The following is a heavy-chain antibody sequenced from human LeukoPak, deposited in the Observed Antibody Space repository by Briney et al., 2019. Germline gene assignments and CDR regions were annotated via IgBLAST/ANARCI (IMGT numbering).Heavy chain of an antibody. J-gene: IGHJ3*02. CDR3: ARVQSGAFDM. CDR1: GYTLNSYY. CDR2: INSYEHST. D-gene: IGHD7-27*01. V-gene: IGHV3-74*01. Sequence: PGVPVTLPCTPSGYTLNSYYVHWARQATGKAVVWVTHINSYEHSTSYGDSVKGRFTISRENATNTLYVQMKSLRAEDTAVYYCARVQSGAFDMWGQGTMVTVSS.